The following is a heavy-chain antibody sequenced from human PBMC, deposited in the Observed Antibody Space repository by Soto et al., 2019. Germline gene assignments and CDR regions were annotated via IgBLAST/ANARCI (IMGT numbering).Heavy chain of an antibody. J-gene: IGHJ5*02. Sequence: ASVKVSCKASGYSFTNNDVTWVRQATGQGLEWMGWMNPGSGDTGYEQKFQGRVTMTRDISIATAYMELSSLRSDDTAIYYCARMATFGSLNWFDPWGQGTLVTVSS. CDR2: MNPGSGDT. CDR1: GYSFTNND. CDR3: ARMATFGSLNWFDP. V-gene: IGHV1-8*01. D-gene: IGHD3-16*01.